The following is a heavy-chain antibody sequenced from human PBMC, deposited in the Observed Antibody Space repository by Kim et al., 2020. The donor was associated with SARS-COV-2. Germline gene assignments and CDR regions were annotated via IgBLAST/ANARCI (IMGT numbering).Heavy chain of an antibody. D-gene: IGHD4-17*01. CDR2: IYYSGST. J-gene: IGHJ4*02. CDR1: GGSISSYY. Sequence: SETLSLTCTVSGGSISSYYWSWIRQPPGKGLEWIGYIYYSGSTNYNPSRKSRVTISVDTSKNQFSLKLSSVTAADTAVYYCARGSWVTTGVFDCWGQGTLVTVSS. CDR3: ARGSWVTTGVFDC. V-gene: IGHV4-59*01.